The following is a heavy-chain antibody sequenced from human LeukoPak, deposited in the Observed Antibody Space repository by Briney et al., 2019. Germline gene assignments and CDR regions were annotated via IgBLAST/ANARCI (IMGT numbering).Heavy chain of an antibody. CDR1: GFTFSSYA. J-gene: IGHJ4*02. CDR3: ARDLDIVVVVAATLDY. D-gene: IGHD2-15*01. V-gene: IGHV3-30-3*01. Sequence: PGGSLRLSCAASGFTFSSYAMHWVRQAPGKGLEWVAVISYDGSNKYYADSVKGRFTISRDNSKNTLYLQMNSLRAEDTAVYYCARDLDIVVVVAATLDYWGQGTLVTVSS. CDR2: ISYDGSNK.